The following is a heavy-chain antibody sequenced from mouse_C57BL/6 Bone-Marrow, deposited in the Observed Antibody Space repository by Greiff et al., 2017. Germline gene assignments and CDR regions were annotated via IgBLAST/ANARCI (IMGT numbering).Heavy chain of an antibody. CDR3: ARLDYYGSSSFAY. Sequence: QVQLQQPGAELVKPGASVKMSCKASGYTFTSYWITWVKQRTGQGLEWIGEIYPRSGNTYYNEKFKGKATLTADKSSSTAYMELRSLTSEDSAVYFCARLDYYGSSSFAYWDQGTLVTVSA. D-gene: IGHD1-1*01. V-gene: IGHV1-81*01. CDR1: GYTFTSYW. CDR2: IYPRSGNT. J-gene: IGHJ3*01.